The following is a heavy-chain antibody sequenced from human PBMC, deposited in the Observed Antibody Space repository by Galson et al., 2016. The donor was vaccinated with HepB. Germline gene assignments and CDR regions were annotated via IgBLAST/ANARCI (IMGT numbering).Heavy chain of an antibody. CDR2: ISYDGSNK. Sequence: SLRLSCAASGFTFSSYGMHWVRQAPGKGLEWVAFISYDGSNKKYADSVKGRFTISRDNSKKTLYLQMNSLRAEDTAVYYCAKDGRIYCSSASCHDHFHYWGQGTLVTFSS. CDR3: AKDGRIYCSSASCHDHFHY. CDR1: GFTFSSYG. J-gene: IGHJ4*02. V-gene: IGHV3-30*18. D-gene: IGHD2-2*01.